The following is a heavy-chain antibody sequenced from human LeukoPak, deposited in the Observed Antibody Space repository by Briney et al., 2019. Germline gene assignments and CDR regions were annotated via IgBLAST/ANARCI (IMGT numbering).Heavy chain of an antibody. V-gene: IGHV1-2*02. J-gene: IGHJ4*02. CDR3: ARVMVRGVNVIDY. CDR1: GCTFTGYY. CDR2: VNPNSGGT. Sequence: ASVKVSCKASGCTFTGYYMHWVRQAPGQGLEWMGWVNPNSGGTNYAQKFQGRVTMTRDTSISTAYMELSRLRSDDTAVYYCARVMVRGVNVIDYWGQGTLVTVSX. D-gene: IGHD3-10*01.